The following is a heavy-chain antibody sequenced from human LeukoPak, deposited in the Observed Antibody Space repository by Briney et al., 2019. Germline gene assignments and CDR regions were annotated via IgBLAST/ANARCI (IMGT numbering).Heavy chain of an antibody. D-gene: IGHD3-22*01. Sequence: PSETLSLTCTVSGGSISSYDWSWIRQPPGKGLEWIGYIYYSGSTNYNPSLKSRVTISVDTSKNQFSLKLSSVTAADTAVYYCARGGDYYDSSGYPFDYWGRGTLVTVSS. CDR1: GGSISSYD. J-gene: IGHJ4*02. CDR3: ARGGDYYDSSGYPFDY. V-gene: IGHV4-59*01. CDR2: IYYSGST.